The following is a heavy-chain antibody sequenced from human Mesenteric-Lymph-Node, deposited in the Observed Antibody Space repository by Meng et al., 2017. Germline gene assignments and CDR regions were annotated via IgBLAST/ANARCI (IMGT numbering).Heavy chain of an antibody. Sequence: GESLKISCKGSGYSFTSYWIGWVRQMPGKGLEWMGIIYPGDSDTRYSPSFQGQVTISADKSISTAYLQWSSLKASDTAMYYCARYDSMYYYGSGSYVDVWGQGTTVTVSS. D-gene: IGHD3-10*01. CDR3: ARYDSMYYYGSGSYVDV. CDR1: GYSFTSYW. V-gene: IGHV5-51*01. CDR2: IYPGDSDT. J-gene: IGHJ6*02.